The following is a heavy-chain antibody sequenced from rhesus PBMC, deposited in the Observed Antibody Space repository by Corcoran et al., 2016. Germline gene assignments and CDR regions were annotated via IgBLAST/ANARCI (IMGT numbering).Heavy chain of an antibody. CDR3: AREGYSQNESFDV. V-gene: IGHV3-132*01. CDR2: LSRGGNT. J-gene: IGHJ5-2*02. CDR1: EFTLSNYD. Sequence: VEQLVESGGGLVQPGASLRLSCEASEFTLSNYDMCWVRSAPGRGLEWVSGLSRGGNTNYTNAGKGRSTISRDTAENSLYLEMNGQRPEDTAVDYCAREGYSQNESFDVGGRGVLVTVSA. D-gene: IGHD5-42*01.